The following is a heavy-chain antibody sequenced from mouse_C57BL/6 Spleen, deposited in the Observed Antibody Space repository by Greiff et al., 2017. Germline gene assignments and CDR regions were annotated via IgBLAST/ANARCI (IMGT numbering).Heavy chain of an antibody. J-gene: IGHJ4*01. Sequence: QVQLKQPGAELVKPGASVKMSCKASGYTFTSYWITWVKQRPGQGLEWIGDIYPGSGSTNYNEKFKSKATLTVDTSSSTAYMQLSSLTSEDSAVYYWARSGLTGTLYYYAMDYWGQGTSVTVSS. CDR1: GYTFTSYW. CDR2: IYPGSGST. D-gene: IGHD4-1*01. CDR3: ARSGLTGTLYYYAMDY. V-gene: IGHV1-55*01.